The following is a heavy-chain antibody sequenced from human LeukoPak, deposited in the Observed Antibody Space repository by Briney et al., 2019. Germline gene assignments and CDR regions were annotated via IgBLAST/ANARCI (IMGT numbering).Heavy chain of an antibody. J-gene: IGHJ4*02. Sequence: SETLSLTCAVYGGSFSGYYWSWIRQPPGKGLEWIGYIYTSGSTNYNPSLKSRVTISVDTSKNQFSLKLSSVTAADTAVYYCASIGNYYDSSGYYHTFDYWGQGALVTVSS. CDR1: GGSFSGYY. V-gene: IGHV4-4*09. CDR2: IYTSGST. D-gene: IGHD3-22*01. CDR3: ASIGNYYDSSGYYHTFDY.